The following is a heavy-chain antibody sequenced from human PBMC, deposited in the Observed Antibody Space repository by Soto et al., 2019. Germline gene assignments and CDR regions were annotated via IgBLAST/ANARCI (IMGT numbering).Heavy chain of an antibody. V-gene: IGHV3-11*06. Sequence: QVQLVESGGGLVKPGGSLRLSCAASGFTFSDYYMSWIRQAPGKGLEWVSYIGSSSSYTNYADSLKGRFTISRDNAKNSLYLQMNSLSAEDTAVYYCARDAGSLSGSDAFDIWGQGTMVTVSS. CDR2: IGSSSSYT. CDR3: ARDAGSLSGSDAFDI. J-gene: IGHJ3*02. D-gene: IGHD3-9*01. CDR1: GFTFSDYY.